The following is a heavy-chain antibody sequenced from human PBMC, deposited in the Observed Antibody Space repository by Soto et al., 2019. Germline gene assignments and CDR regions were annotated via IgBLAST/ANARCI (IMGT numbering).Heavy chain of an antibody. D-gene: IGHD2-15*01. CDR3: ARDRGYDAHDYYYNAMDV. V-gene: IGHV3-21*01. Sequence: GGWRRLSWVACGFTFRRYSMNWVRQAPGKGLEWVSAIRGFSPYTFYADSVKGRFTISRDNAKNSLYLQMNSLRAEDTAVYYCARDRGYDAHDYYYNAMDVWGQGTMVTV. CDR2: IRGFSPYT. J-gene: IGHJ6*02. CDR1: GFTFRRYS.